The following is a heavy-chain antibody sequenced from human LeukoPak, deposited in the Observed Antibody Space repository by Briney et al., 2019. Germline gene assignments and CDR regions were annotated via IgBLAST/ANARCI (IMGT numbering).Heavy chain of an antibody. V-gene: IGHV1-2*02. Sequence: ASVTVSCKTSGYTFSEYYIYWVRQAPGQGLEGMGWIDPSTGGTNYAQNFQGRVTMTRDTSTTTVYMELSSLTSDDTAVYYCATSRGYCSSTSCRDDYYFDYWGQGTLVTVSS. CDR3: ATSRGYCSSTSCRDDYYFDY. D-gene: IGHD2-2*01. CDR2: IDPSTGGT. J-gene: IGHJ4*02. CDR1: GYTFSEYY.